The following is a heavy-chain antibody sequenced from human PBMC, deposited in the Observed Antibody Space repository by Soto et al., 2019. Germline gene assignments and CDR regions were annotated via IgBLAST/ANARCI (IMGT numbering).Heavy chain of an antibody. Sequence: SETLSLTCTVSGGSVSSGSYYWSWIRQPPGKGLEWIGYIYYSGSTNYNPSLKSRVTISVDTSKNQFSLKLSSVTAADTAVYYCASLTAGIAAAGPYYYGMDVWGQGTTVIVSS. D-gene: IGHD6-13*01. V-gene: IGHV4-61*01. J-gene: IGHJ6*02. CDR3: ASLTAGIAAAGPYYYGMDV. CDR2: IYYSGST. CDR1: GGSVSSGSYY.